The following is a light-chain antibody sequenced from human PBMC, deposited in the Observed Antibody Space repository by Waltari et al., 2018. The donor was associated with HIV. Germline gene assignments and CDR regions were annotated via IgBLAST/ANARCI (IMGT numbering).Light chain of an antibody. V-gene: IGLV1-47*01. CDR1: SSNIENDN. J-gene: IGLJ1*01. Sequence: QSFLTQPPSASGTPGQTVHISCSGSSSNIENDNVNWYQQLPGMTPKLLIYKNFLRPSGVPDRFAASKSGTSASLTISGLRSADEADYYCVGWDSSLSAYVFGAGTKVAVL. CDR3: VGWDSSLSAYV. CDR2: KNF.